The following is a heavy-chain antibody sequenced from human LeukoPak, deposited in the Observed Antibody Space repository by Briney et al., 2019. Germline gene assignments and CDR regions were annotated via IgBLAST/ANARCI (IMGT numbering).Heavy chain of an antibody. CDR3: AKPGGTFPELLEYYFDY. V-gene: IGHV3-23*01. CDR2: ISGSGGST. J-gene: IGHJ4*02. CDR1: GFTFSSYA. Sequence: PGGSLRLSCAASGFTFSSYAMSWVRQAPGKGLEWVSAISGSGGSTYYADSVKGRFTISRDNSKNTLYLQMNSLRAEDTAVYYCAKPGGTFPELLEYYFDYWGQGTLVTVSS. D-gene: IGHD1-7*01.